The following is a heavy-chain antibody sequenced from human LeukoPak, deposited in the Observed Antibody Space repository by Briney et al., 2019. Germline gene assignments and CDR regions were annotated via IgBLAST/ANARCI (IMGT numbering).Heavy chain of an antibody. CDR3: ARDYGGNSGWFDP. J-gene: IGHJ5*02. Sequence: ASVKVSCKASGYTFTSYGISWVRQAPGQGLEWMGWISAYNGNTDYAQKLQGRVTMTRDTSISTAYMELSSLRFEDTAVYYCARDYGGNSGWFDPWGQGTQVTVSS. CDR2: ISAYNGNT. D-gene: IGHD4-23*01. CDR1: GYTFTSYG. V-gene: IGHV1-18*01.